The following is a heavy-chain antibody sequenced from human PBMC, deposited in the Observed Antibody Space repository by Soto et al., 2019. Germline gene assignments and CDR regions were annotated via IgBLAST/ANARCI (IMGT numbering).Heavy chain of an antibody. Sequence: EVQLLESGGGLVQPVGSLRLSCAASGFTFSSYAMSWVRQAPGKGLEWVSAISGSGGSTYYADSVKVRFTISRDNSKNTLYLQMNSPRAEDTAVYYCGGGSRWPGGDYWGQGTLVTVSS. D-gene: IGHD6-13*01. J-gene: IGHJ4*02. CDR1: GFTFSSYA. CDR3: GGGSRWPGGDY. V-gene: IGHV3-23*01. CDR2: ISGSGGST.